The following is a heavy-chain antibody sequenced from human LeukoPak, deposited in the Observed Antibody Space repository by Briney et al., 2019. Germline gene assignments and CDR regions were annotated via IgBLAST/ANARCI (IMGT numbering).Heavy chain of an antibody. CDR1: GGSISSYY. CDR3: ASGRDYYDSSGYYYYYYGMDV. D-gene: IGHD3-22*01. V-gene: IGHV4-59*08. CDR2: ISYSGST. J-gene: IGHJ6*02. Sequence: PSETLSLTCTVSGGSISSYYWSWIRQPPGEGLEWIGYISYSGSTNYNPSLKSRVTISVDTSKNQFSLKLSSVTAADTAVYYCASGRDYYDSSGYYYYYYGMDVWGQGTTVAVSS.